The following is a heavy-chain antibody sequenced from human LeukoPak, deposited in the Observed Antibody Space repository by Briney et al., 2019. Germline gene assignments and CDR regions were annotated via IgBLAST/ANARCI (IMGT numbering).Heavy chain of an antibody. CDR1: GYSFTNYG. D-gene: IGHD2-8*01. CDR3: TRTVLDCTNGVCYDY. Sequence: ASVKVSCKASGYSFTNYGISWVRQAPGQGLGWMGWISPYNGNTNYAQKFQGRVTVTTDTSTSTAYMELRSLRSDDTAVYYCTRTVLDCTNGVCYDYWGQGTLVTVST. V-gene: IGHV1-18*01. CDR2: ISPYNGNT. J-gene: IGHJ4*02.